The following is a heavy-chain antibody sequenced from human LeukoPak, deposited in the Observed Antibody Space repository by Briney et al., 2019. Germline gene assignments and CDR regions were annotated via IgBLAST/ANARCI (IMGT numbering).Heavy chain of an antibody. J-gene: IGHJ4*02. CDR3: ARHTSTNCVPFDY. D-gene: IGHD1-1*01. V-gene: IGHV4-59*08. CDR1: GGSISNYY. CDR2: IHYTGNT. Sequence: SETLSLTCTVSGGSISNYYWSWIRQSPGKGLEWIAHIHYTGNTYYNPSLKSRVTISLDTSKNQFSLKLSSVTASATAVYYCARHTSTNCVPFDYWGQGTLVTVSS.